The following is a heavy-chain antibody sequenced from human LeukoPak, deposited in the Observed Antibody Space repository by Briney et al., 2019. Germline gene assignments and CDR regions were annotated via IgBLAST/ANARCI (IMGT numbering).Heavy chain of an antibody. CDR2: ISSSSSYI. J-gene: IGHJ4*02. Sequence: GGSLRLSCAASGFAFSSYSMNWVRQAPGKGLEWVSSISSSSSYIYYADSEKGRFTISRDNAKNSLYLQMNSLRAEDTAVYYCARRWRRRDSRGPIDYWGQGTLVTVSS. D-gene: IGHD3-22*01. CDR1: GFAFSSYS. CDR3: ARRWRRRDSRGPIDY. V-gene: IGHV3-21*01.